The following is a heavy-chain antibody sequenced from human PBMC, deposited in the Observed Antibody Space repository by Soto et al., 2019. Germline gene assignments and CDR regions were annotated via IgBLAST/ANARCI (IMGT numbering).Heavy chain of an antibody. Sequence: QVQLVQSGAEVKKPGSSVKVSCKASGGAFSVYAFNWVRQAPGQGLEWRGGIMPIFRAPEYAQKFQGRVTITADEFTRSAYMEMNSLRSEYTAVYYCASWLKGPDIGNYYYGMDVWGQGTTVTVS. CDR1: GGAFSVYA. CDR3: ASWLKGPDIGNYYYGMDV. V-gene: IGHV1-69*12. CDR2: IMPIFRAP. J-gene: IGHJ6*02. D-gene: IGHD2-15*01.